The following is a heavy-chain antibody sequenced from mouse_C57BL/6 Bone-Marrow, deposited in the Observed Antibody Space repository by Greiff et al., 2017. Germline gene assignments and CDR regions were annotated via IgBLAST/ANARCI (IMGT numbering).Heavy chain of an antibody. CDR2: IDPENGDT. D-gene: IGHD1-1*01. Sequence: VQLQQSGAELVRPGASVKLSCTASGFNIKDDYMHWVKQRPEQGLEWIGWIDPENGDTEYASKFQGKATITADTSSNTAYLQLSSLTSEDTAVYYCTTDCYGSSEFAYWGQGTLVTVSA. V-gene: IGHV14-4*01. J-gene: IGHJ3*01. CDR3: TTDCYGSSEFAY. CDR1: GFNIKDDY.